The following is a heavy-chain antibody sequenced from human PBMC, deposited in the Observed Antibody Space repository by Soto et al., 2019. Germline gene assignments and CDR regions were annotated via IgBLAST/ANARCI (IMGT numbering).Heavy chain of an antibody. CDR1: GGTPSNSA. D-gene: IGHD6-19*01. CDR3: ASGRIGVVGSRAYYGMDV. CDR2: IIPVFGIV. V-gene: IGHV1-69*01. Sequence: QVQLVQSGAEVKKPGSSVRVSCKASGGTPSNSAFSWVRQAPGQGLEWMGGIIPVFGIVKYAQNHEGRVTITADESTNTAYMELSSLRYEDRAVYYCASGRIGVVGSRAYYGMDVWGQGTKVTVSS. J-gene: IGHJ6*02.